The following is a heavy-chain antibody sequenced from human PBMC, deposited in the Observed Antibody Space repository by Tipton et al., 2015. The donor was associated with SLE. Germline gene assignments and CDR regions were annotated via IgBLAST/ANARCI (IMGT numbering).Heavy chain of an antibody. J-gene: IGHJ5*02. V-gene: IGHV4-39*01. CDR3: ARHSGHCLAGSCSFNWFDP. Sequence: GLVKPSETLSLSCTVSGGSIRGSSFYWGWMRQSPGKGLEWIGSVYYTGTAYYNPSLKSRPSLSVDTSKNDFSLKLTSVTALDTAVYYCARHSGHCLAGSCSFNWFDPWGPGIRVTVSS. D-gene: IGHD2-15*01. CDR2: VYYTGTA. CDR1: GGSIRGSSFY.